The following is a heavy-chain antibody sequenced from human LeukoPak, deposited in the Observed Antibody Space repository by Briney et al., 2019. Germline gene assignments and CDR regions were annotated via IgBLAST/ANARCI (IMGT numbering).Heavy chain of an antibody. Sequence: ASVKVSCKASGYTFTSYGISWVRQAPGQGLEWMGGIIPIFGTANYAQKFQGRVTITADESTSTAYMELSSLRSEDTAVYYCARGQSYSSGWYEFDYWGQGTLVTVSS. CDR2: IIPIFGTA. CDR3: ARGQSYSSGWYEFDY. J-gene: IGHJ4*02. CDR1: GYTFTSYG. D-gene: IGHD6-19*01. V-gene: IGHV1-69*13.